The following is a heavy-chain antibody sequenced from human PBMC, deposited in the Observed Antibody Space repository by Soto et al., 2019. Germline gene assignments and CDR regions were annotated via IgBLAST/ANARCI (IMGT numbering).Heavy chain of an antibody. D-gene: IGHD3-10*01. J-gene: IGHJ6*02. CDR1: GGSISSYY. V-gene: IGHV4-59*01. CDR2: IYYSGST. Sequence: SETLSLTCTVSGGSISSYYWSWIRQPPGKGLEWIGYIYYSGSTNYNPSLKSRVTISVDTPKNQFSLKLSSVTAADTAVYYCARSITMVRGVIIAYYYYGMDVWGQGTTVTVSS. CDR3: ARSITMVRGVIIAYYYYGMDV.